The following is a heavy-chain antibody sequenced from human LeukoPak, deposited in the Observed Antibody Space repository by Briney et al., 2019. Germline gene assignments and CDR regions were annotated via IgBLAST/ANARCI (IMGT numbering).Heavy chain of an antibody. V-gene: IGHV4-61*01. J-gene: IGHJ4*02. CDR1: GASVSSSNYY. CDR2: IYYSGST. D-gene: IGHD6-19*01. Sequence: SETLSLTCTVSGASVSSSNYYWSWIRQPPGKGLEWIGHIYYSGSTNYNPSLKSRVTISVDTSNNQFSLKLTSVTAADTAVYYCARQVGYSSGWYIYWGQGTLVTVSS. CDR3: ARQVGYSSGWYIY.